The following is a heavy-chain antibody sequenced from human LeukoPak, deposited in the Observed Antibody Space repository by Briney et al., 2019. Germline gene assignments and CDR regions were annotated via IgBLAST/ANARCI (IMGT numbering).Heavy chain of an antibody. Sequence: PGGSLRLSCAASGFTFSSYAMTWVRQAPGKGLDWVSVISGSGGSTYYADSVKGRFTISRDNSKNTLYLQMNSLRAEDTAVYYCAKAASSSGWYNAFDIWGQGTMVTVSS. V-gene: IGHV3-23*01. J-gene: IGHJ3*02. CDR3: AKAASSSGWYNAFDI. CDR1: GFTFSSYA. D-gene: IGHD6-19*01. CDR2: ISGSGGST.